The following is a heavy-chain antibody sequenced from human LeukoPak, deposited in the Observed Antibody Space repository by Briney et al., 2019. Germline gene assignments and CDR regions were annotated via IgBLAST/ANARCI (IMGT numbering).Heavy chain of an antibody. D-gene: IGHD3-10*01. CDR2: VYGGGTT. J-gene: IGHJ4*02. Sequence: PGGSLRLSCAVSGFTVSSNYMSWVRQAPGKGLEWVSVVYGGGTTYYADSVKGRFTVSRDNSMNTLYLQMNSLRPEDTAMYYCAGDHYGSGSYFHDYWGQGTLVTVSS. CDR1: GFTVSSNY. CDR3: AGDHYGSGSYFHDY. V-gene: IGHV3-53*05.